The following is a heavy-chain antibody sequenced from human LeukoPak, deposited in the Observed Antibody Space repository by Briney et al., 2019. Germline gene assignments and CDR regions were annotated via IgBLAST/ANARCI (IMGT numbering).Heavy chain of an antibody. Sequence: GGSLRLSCAASVFTFSSYPMSWVRQAPGKGLEWVSAISGSGGSTYYADSVKGRFTISRDNSKNTLYLQMNSLRAEDTAVYYCAAAVAGTALGYWGQGTLVTVSS. D-gene: IGHD6-19*01. CDR3: AAAVAGTALGY. CDR2: ISGSGGST. J-gene: IGHJ4*02. V-gene: IGHV3-23*01. CDR1: VFTFSSYP.